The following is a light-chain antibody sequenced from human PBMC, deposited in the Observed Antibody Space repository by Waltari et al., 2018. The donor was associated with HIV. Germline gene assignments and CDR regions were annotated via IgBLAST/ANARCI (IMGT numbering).Light chain of an antibody. J-gene: IGKJ2*01. CDR2: GAS. V-gene: IGKV1-39*01. CDR3: QQSYSIPYT. CDR1: QTVTSY. Sequence: DIQMTQSPSSLSASVGDRVSITCRASQTVTSYLNWYQQRPGKAPNLLIYGASTLQSGVPSRFSGSGSATDYTLTISSLQPEDFATYYCQQSYSIPYTFGQGTKLEIK.